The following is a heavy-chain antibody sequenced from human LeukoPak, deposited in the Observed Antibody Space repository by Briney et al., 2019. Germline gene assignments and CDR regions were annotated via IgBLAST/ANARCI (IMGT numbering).Heavy chain of an antibody. Sequence: GASVKVSCKASGYTFTGYYMHWVRQAPGQGLEWMGWINPNSGGTNYAQKFQGRVTMNRDTSISTAYMELSRLRSDDTAVYYCAKDYSYDLGIDWFDPWGQGTLVTVSS. D-gene: IGHD3-3*01. CDR3: AKDYSYDLGIDWFDP. J-gene: IGHJ5*02. CDR1: GYTFTGYY. V-gene: IGHV1-2*02. CDR2: INPNSGGT.